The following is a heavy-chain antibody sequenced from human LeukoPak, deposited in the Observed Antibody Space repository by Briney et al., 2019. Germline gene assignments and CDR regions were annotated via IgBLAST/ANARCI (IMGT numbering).Heavy chain of an antibody. Sequence: GGSLRLSCAASGFTFSSHGMSWVRQAPGKGLEWVANIKQDGSEKFYVDSVKGRFTISRDNAKNSLYLQMNSLRAEDTAVYYCARDFPWSDNYWGQGTLVTVSS. CDR2: IKQDGSEK. CDR3: ARDFPWSDNY. V-gene: IGHV3-7*03. D-gene: IGHD3-3*01. J-gene: IGHJ4*02. CDR1: GFTFSSHG.